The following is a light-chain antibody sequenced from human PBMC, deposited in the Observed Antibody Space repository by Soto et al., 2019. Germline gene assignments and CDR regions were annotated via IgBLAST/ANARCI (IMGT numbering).Light chain of an antibody. V-gene: IGLV2-8*01. Sequence: QSVLTQPPSASGSPGQSVTISCTGTSSDVGAYNYVSWYLQHPGKAPKLMIYDVSKRPSGVPYRFSGSKSGNAASLTVSGLQGEDEADYYCSSYAGSSWVFGGGTKLTVL. CDR2: DVS. CDR1: SSDVGAYNY. J-gene: IGLJ3*02. CDR3: SSYAGSSWV.